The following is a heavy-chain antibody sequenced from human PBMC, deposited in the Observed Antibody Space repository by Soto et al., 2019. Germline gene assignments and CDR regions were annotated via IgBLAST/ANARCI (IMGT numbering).Heavy chain of an antibody. D-gene: IGHD3-22*01. V-gene: IGHV4-34*01. Sequence: PSETLSLTCAVYGGSFSCYYWSWIRQPPGKGLEWIGEINHSGSTNYNPSLKSRVTISVDTSKNQFSLKLSSVTAADTAVYYCARXHNYYDSSGYYYGAFDIWGQGTMVTVSS. CDR3: ARXHNYYDSSGYYYGAFDI. CDR1: GGSFSCYY. J-gene: IGHJ3*02. CDR2: INHSGST.